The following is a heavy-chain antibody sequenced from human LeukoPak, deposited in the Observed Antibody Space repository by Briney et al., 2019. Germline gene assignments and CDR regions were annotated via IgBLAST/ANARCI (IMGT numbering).Heavy chain of an antibody. V-gene: IGHV4-39*07. CDR3: ARRVGGGLYNWFDP. CDR2: IYYSGST. CDR1: GGSISSSSYY. D-gene: IGHD1-26*01. J-gene: IGHJ5*02. Sequence: PSETLSLTCTVSGGSISSSSYYWGWIRQPPGKGLEWIGSIYYSGSTYYNPSLKSRVTISVDTSKNQFSLKLSSVTAADTAVYYCARRVGGGLYNWFDPWGQGTLVTVSS.